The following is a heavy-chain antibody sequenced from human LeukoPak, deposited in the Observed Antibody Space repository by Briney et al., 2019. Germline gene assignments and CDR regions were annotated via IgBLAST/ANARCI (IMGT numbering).Heavy chain of an antibody. D-gene: IGHD5-12*01. CDR3: ARGIWSSGYDYYYYYYGMDV. Sequence: SETLSLTCAVYGGSFSGYYWSWIRQPPGKGLEWIGEINHSGSTNYNPSLKSRVTISVDTSKNQFFLKLSSVTAADTAVYYCARGIWSSGYDYYYYYYGMDVWGQGTTVTVSS. CDR1: GGSFSGYY. J-gene: IGHJ6*02. CDR2: INHSGST. V-gene: IGHV4-34*01.